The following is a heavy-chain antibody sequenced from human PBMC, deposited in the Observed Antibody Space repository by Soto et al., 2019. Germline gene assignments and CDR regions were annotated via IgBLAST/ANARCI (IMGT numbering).Heavy chain of an antibody. J-gene: IGHJ6*03. D-gene: IGHD3-10*01. CDR2: ISSSGSTI. CDR3: ATTPYGSGDYYMDV. CDR1: GFTFSDYY. V-gene: IGHV3-11*01. Sequence: PGGSLRLSCAASGFTFSDYYMSWIRQAPGKGLEWVSYISSSGSTIYYADSVKGRFTISRDNAKNSLYLQMNSLRAEDTAVYYCATTPYGSGDYYMDVWGKGTTVTVSS.